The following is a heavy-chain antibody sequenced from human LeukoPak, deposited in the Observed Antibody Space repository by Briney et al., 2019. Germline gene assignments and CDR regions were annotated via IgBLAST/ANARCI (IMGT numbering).Heavy chain of an antibody. V-gene: IGHV3-48*01. CDR1: GFTSSAYS. D-gene: IGHD5-24*01. Sequence: GGSLRLSCAASGFTSSAYSMNWVRKAPGKGLEWISYIGISSGNTKYADSVKGRFTISGDKAKNSLYLQMNSLRVEDTAVYYCARDYKYAFDNWGQGTLVTVSS. CDR3: ARDYKYAFDN. J-gene: IGHJ4*02. CDR2: IGISSGNT.